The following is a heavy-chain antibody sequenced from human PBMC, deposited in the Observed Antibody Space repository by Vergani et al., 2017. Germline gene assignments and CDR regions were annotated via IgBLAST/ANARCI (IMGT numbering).Heavy chain of an antibody. CDR2: INSDGSST. V-gene: IGHV3-74*01. D-gene: IGHD2-21*02. Sequence: EVQVVESGGGLVQPGGSLRLSCAASGFTFSSYWMHWVRQAPGKGLVWVSRINSDGSSTSYADSVKGRFTISRDNAKNTLYLQMNSLRAEDTAVYYCARDSSYCGGDCYYDYWGQGTLVTVSS. CDR3: ARDSSYCGGDCYYDY. CDR1: GFTFSSYW. J-gene: IGHJ4*02.